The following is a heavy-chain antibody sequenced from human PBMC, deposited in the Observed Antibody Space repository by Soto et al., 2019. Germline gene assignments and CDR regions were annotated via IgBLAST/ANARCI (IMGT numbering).Heavy chain of an antibody. D-gene: IGHD3-10*01. CDR2: IDPSDSYP. V-gene: IGHV5-10-1*01. J-gene: IGHJ6*02. CDR1: GYSFTSYW. Sequence: GESLKICLKGSGYSFTSYWISWVRQIPAKGLEWMERIDPSDSYPNYRPSFQGHVIIAADKSISTAYLQWGSLKASDTAMYYCARARRRWCGELFYYYYGMDVWGQGTTVTV. CDR3: ARARRRWCGELFYYYYGMDV.